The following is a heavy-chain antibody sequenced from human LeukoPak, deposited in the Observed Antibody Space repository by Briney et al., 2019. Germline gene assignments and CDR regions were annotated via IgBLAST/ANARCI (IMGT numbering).Heavy chain of an antibody. Sequence: PGGSLRLSCAASGFTFSSYEMNWVRQAPGKGLEWVSYISSSGSTIYYADSVKGRFTISRDNAKNSLYLQMNSLRAEDTALYYCARDEWELLPQHGIDYWGQGTLVTVSS. CDR1: GFTFSSYE. CDR3: ARDEWELLPQHGIDY. V-gene: IGHV3-48*03. CDR2: ISSSGSTI. D-gene: IGHD1-26*01. J-gene: IGHJ4*02.